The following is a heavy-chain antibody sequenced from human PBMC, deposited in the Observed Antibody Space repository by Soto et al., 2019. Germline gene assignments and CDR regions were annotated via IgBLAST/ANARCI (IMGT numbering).Heavy chain of an antibody. D-gene: IGHD1-26*01. V-gene: IGHV3-23*04. Sequence: EVQLVDSGGALDHPGGPLRLSCEASGFIFRNYVMSWVRRAPGKGLEWVSSISDSGGTSYYADSVKGRFPISRDNSKNTLYLQMNSLRAEDTAIYYCAKRPRALLTFDYWGQGTLVTVSS. CDR3: AKRPRALLTFDY. CDR1: GFIFRNYV. J-gene: IGHJ4*02. CDR2: ISDSGGTS.